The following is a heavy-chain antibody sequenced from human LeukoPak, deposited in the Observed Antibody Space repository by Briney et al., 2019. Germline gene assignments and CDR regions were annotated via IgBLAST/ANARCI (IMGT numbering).Heavy chain of an antibody. Sequence: GGSLRLSCAASGFTVSSNYMSWVRQAPGKGLEWVSVIYSGGSTYYADSVKGRFTISRDNSKNTLYLQMNSLRAEDTAVYYCARVTYYGLFNWFDPWGQGTLVTVSS. CDR3: ARVTYYGLFNWFDP. D-gene: IGHD3-10*01. CDR1: GFTVSSNY. CDR2: IYSGGST. J-gene: IGHJ5*02. V-gene: IGHV3-53*01.